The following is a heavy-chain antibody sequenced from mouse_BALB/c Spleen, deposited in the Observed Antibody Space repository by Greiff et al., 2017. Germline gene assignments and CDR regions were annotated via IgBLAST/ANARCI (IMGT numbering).Heavy chain of an antibody. Sequence: VQLQQSGAELVKPGASVKLSCKASGFNIKDTNMHWVKQRPEQGLEWIGRIDPANGNTKYDPKFQGKATITADTSSNTAYLQLRSLTSEDTAVYYCSRPRYGNYAMDYWGQGTSVTVSS. CDR3: SRPRYGNYAMDY. D-gene: IGHD2-10*02. V-gene: IGHV14-3*02. CDR1: GFNIKDTN. CDR2: IDPANGNT. J-gene: IGHJ4*01.